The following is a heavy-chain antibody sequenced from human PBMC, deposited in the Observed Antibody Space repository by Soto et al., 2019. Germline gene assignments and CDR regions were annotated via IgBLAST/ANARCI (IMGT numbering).Heavy chain of an antibody. J-gene: IGHJ4*02. CDR1: GFTFSSYW. D-gene: IGHD5-12*01. CDR2: IKQDGSEK. Sequence: PGGSLRLSCAASGFTFSSYWMTWVRQAPGKGLEWVANIKQDGSEKYYVDSVKGRFTISRDNAKNSLYLQMNSLRDEDTAVYYCARSPYGGYVFDYWGQGTLVTVS. V-gene: IGHV3-7*01. CDR3: ARSPYGGYVFDY.